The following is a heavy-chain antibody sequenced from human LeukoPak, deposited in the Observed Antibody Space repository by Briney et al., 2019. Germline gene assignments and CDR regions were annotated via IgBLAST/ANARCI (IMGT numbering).Heavy chain of an antibody. CDR1: GFTFSSYG. CDR3: AKEPYSGWSHNYIDY. CDR2: ISYDGSNK. Sequence: GGSLRLSCAASGFTFSSYGMHWVRQAPGKGLEWVAVISYDGSNKYYADSVKGRFTISRDNSKNTLYLQMNSLRAEDTAVYYCAKEPYSGWSHNYIDYWGRGTLVTVSS. D-gene: IGHD6-19*01. V-gene: IGHV3-30*18. J-gene: IGHJ4*02.